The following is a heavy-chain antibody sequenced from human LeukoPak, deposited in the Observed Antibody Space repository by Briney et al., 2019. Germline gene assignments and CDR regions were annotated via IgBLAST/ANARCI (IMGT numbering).Heavy chain of an antibody. V-gene: IGHV1-2*02. Sequence: GASVKVSCKASGYTFTGYYMHWVRQAPGQGLEWMGWINPNSGGTNYAQKFQGRVTMTRDTSISTAYMELSRLRSDDTAVYYCARESYYDSGGYPNWFDPWGQGTLVTVSS. J-gene: IGHJ5*02. CDR1: GYTFTGYY. D-gene: IGHD3-22*01. CDR3: ARESYYDSGGYPNWFDP. CDR2: INPNSGGT.